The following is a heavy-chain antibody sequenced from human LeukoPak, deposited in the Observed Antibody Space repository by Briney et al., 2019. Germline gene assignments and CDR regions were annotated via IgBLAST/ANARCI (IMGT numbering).Heavy chain of an antibody. D-gene: IGHD4-23*01. Sequence: PSGTLSLTRAVYGGSFSGYYWSWIRQPPGKGLEWIGEINHSGSTNYNPSLKSRVTISVDTSKNQFSLKLSSVTAADTAVYYCARHGDGGNSPFDYWGQGTLVTVSS. CDR2: INHSGST. CDR3: ARHGDGGNSPFDY. J-gene: IGHJ4*02. CDR1: GGSFSGYY. V-gene: IGHV4-34*01.